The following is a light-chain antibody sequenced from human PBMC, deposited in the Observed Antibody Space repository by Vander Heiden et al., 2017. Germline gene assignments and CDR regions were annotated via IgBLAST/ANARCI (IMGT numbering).Light chain of an antibody. CDR1: SANIGSNT. Sequence: SVLTQPPSASGTPGQRVTISCSGSSANIGSNTVNWYQQRPGTAPKLLIYSNNQRPSGVPDRFSGSKSGTSASLAISGLQSEDEADYYCAAGDDSLNGLVVFGGGAKLTVL. V-gene: IGLV1-44*01. CDR2: SNN. J-gene: IGLJ2*01. CDR3: AAGDDSLNGLVV.